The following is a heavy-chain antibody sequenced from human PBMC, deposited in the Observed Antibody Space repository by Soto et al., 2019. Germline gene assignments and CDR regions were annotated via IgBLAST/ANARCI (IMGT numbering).Heavy chain of an antibody. Sequence: PWWSLRLSCSASVFTFSSYGMHWVRQAPGKGLEWVAVISYDGSNKYYADSVKGRFTISRDNSKNTLYLQMNSLRAEDTAVYYCAKDLRAAAGTAYYYYYGMDVWGQGTTVTVSS. CDR3: AKDLRAAAGTAYYYYYGMDV. CDR2: ISYDGSNK. CDR1: VFTFSSYG. J-gene: IGHJ6*02. V-gene: IGHV3-30*18. D-gene: IGHD6-13*01.